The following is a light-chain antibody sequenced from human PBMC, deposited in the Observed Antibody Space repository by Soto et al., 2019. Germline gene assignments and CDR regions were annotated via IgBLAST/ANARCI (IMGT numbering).Light chain of an antibody. Sequence: QSALTQPASVSGSPGQSITISCTGTSSVVGSYNLVSWYQQHPGKAPKLMIYEGSKRPSGVSNRFSGSKSGNTASLTIFGLQAEDEADYYCCSYAGSSTYVFGTGTKVTVL. CDR3: CSYAGSSTYV. CDR1: SSVVGSYNL. CDR2: EGS. J-gene: IGLJ1*01. V-gene: IGLV2-23*01.